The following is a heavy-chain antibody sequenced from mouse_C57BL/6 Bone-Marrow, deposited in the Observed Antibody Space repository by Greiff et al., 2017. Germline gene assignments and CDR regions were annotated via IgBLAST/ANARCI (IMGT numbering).Heavy chain of an antibody. V-gene: IGHV5-12*01. CDR1: GFTFSDYY. D-gene: IGHD1-1*01. J-gene: IGHJ4*01. CDR2: ISNGGGST. Sequence: EVQGVESGGGLVQPGGSLKLSCAASGFTFSDYYMYWVRQTPEKRLEWVAYISNGGGSTYYPDTVKGRFTISRDNAKNTLYLQISRLKSEDTAMYYCARRDYGSNYAMDYWGQGTSVTVSS. CDR3: ARRDYGSNYAMDY.